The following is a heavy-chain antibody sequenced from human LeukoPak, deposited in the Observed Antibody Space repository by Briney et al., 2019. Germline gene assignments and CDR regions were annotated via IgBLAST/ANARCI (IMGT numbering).Heavy chain of an antibody. CDR2: ISGSGGST. CDR3: AKDRRRIAVAGISPFDY. D-gene: IGHD6-19*01. V-gene: IGHV3-23*01. Sequence: GGSLRLSCADSGFTFSSYAMSWVRQAPGKGLEWVSAISGSGGSTYYADSVKGRFTISRDNSKNTLYLQMNSLRAEDTAVYYCAKDRRRIAVAGISPFDYWGQGTLVTVSS. CDR1: GFTFSSYA. J-gene: IGHJ4*02.